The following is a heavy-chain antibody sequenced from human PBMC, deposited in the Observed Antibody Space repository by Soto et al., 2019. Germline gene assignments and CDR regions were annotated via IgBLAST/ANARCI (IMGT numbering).Heavy chain of an antibody. J-gene: IGHJ3*01. V-gene: IGHV3-23*01. D-gene: IGHD2-15*01. CDR2: VGVNAGST. Sequence: EVQLLESGGGLAQPGGSLRLSCAASGFTFTNFAMKWVRQAPGKGLGWVSTVGVNAGSTYYADSVKGRFTISRDNSKNALYLQMNSLRVDVTAVYYCAKGWTEVDLWGQGTMVTVSS. CDR3: AKGWTEVDL. CDR1: GFTFTNFA.